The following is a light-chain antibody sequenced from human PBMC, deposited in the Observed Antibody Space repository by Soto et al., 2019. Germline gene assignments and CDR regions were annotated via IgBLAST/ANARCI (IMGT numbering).Light chain of an antibody. CDR2: LDSDGSH. CDR3: QTWGTGIRV. J-gene: IGLJ3*02. V-gene: IGLV4-69*01. Sequence: QSVLTQSPSASASLGASVKLTCTLSSGHSSYAIAWYQQQPEKGPRYLMKLDSDGSHNKGDGIPDRFSVSSSGADHYLTISSLQSEDEADYYCQTWGTGIRVFGGGTKLTVL. CDR1: SGHSSYA.